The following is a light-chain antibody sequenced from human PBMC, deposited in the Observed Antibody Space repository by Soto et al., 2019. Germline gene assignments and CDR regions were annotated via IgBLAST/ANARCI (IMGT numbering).Light chain of an antibody. J-gene: IGKJ1*01. Sequence: DVVMTQSPLSLPVTLGQPASISCRSSQSLIYSDGNTYLNWFQQRPGQSPRRLIHKVSNRDSGVPDRFSGSGSGTDFTLEISRLEAEDVLLYYCMQSTHWPRTFGQGTKVEIK. CDR1: QSLIYSDGNTY. CDR3: MQSTHWPRT. V-gene: IGKV2-30*01. CDR2: KVS.